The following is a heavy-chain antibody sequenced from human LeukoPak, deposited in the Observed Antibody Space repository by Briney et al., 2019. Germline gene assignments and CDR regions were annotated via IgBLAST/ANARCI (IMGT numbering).Heavy chain of an antibody. D-gene: IGHD3-10*01. Sequence: GASVKVSCKASGGTFSSYAISWVRQAPGQGLEWMGGIIPIFGTANYAQKFQGRVTITADKSTSTAYMELSSLRSKDTAVYYCARDLYGSGSNYWGQGTLVTVSS. CDR2: IIPIFGTA. V-gene: IGHV1-69*06. J-gene: IGHJ4*02. CDR3: ARDLYGSGSNY. CDR1: GGTFSSYA.